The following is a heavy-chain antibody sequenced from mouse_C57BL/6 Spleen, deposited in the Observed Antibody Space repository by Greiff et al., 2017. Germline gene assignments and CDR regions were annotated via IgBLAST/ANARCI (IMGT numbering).Heavy chain of an antibody. CDR2: ISSGSSTI. J-gene: IGHJ2*01. CDR1: GFTFSDYG. V-gene: IGHV5-17*01. D-gene: IGHD1-1*01. Sequence: DVMLVESGGGLVKPGGSLKLSCAASGFTFSDYGMHWVRQAPEKGLEWVAYISSGSSTIYYADTVKRRFTISRDNAKNTLFLQMTSLRSEDTAMYYCARTTTKDYFDYWGQGTTLTVSS. CDR3: ARTTTKDYFDY.